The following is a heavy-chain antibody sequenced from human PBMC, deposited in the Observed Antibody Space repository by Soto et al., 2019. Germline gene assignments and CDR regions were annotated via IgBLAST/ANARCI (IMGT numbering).Heavy chain of an antibody. V-gene: IGHV1-18*01. J-gene: IGHJ6*02. CDR3: ARDRYHGDYGYYYYGMDV. CDR1: GYTFSVYG. CDR2: ISAYNGNT. D-gene: IGHD4-17*01. Sequence: GASVNVYWKAAGYTFSVYGISWGRQAPGQGLEWMGWISAYNGNTNYAQKLQGRVTMTTDTSTSTAYMELRSLRSDDTAVYYCARDRYHGDYGYYYYGMDVWGQGTTVTVSS.